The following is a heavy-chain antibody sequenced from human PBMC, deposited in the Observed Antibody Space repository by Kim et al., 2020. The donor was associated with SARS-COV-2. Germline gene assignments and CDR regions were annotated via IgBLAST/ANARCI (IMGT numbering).Heavy chain of an antibody. V-gene: IGHV3-23*01. D-gene: IGHD6-6*01. Sequence: DSVKGRFTISRDNSKTTLYLQMNSLRAEDTAVYYCAKAVEYSSSSCHFDYCGQGTLVTVSS. J-gene: IGHJ4*02. CDR3: AKAVEYSSSSCHFDY.